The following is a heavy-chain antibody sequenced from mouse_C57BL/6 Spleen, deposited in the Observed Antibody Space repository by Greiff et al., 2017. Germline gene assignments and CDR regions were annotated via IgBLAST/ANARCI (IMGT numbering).Heavy chain of an antibody. CDR3: AREGELVYFDY. CDR1: GYTFTDYY. V-gene: IGHV1-26*01. J-gene: IGHJ2*01. Sequence: VQLQQSGPELVKPGASVKISCKASGYTFTDYYMNWVKQRHGKSLEWIGDINPNNGGTSYNQKFKGKATLTVDKNSSTAYMERRSLTSEDFAVYDCAREGELVYFDYWGQGTTLTVSA. D-gene: IGHD4-1*01. CDR2: INPNNGGT.